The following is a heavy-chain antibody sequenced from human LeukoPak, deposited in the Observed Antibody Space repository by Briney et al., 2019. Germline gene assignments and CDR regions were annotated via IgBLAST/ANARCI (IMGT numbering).Heavy chain of an antibody. J-gene: IGHJ4*02. Sequence: SETLSLTCTVSGGSISSYYWSWIRQPPGKGLEWIGYIYYSGSTYYNPSLKSRVTISVDTSKNQFSLKLSSVTAADTAVYYCAREDCSSTSCYHLFDYWGQGTLVTVSS. CDR3: AREDCSSTSCYHLFDY. V-gene: IGHV4-59*12. CDR2: IYYSGST. CDR1: GGSISSYY. D-gene: IGHD2-2*01.